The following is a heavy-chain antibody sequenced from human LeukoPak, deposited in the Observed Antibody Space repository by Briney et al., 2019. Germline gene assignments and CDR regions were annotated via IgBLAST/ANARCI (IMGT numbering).Heavy chain of an antibody. V-gene: IGHV4-59*01. CDR3: ARSHYGNTDTNYYMDV. J-gene: IGHJ6*03. D-gene: IGHD2/OR15-2a*01. CDR2: IYYSGST. Sequence: TGGSLRLSCAASGFTFRNAGMSWIRQPPGKGLEWIGYIYYSGSTNYNPSLKSRVTISIDTSKNQFSLKLSSVTAADTAVYYCARSHYGNTDTNYYMDVWGKGTSVTVSS. CDR1: GFTFRNAG.